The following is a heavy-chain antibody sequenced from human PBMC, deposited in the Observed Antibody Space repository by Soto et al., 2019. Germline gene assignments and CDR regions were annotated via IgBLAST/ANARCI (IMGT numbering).Heavy chain of an antibody. CDR2: INVDGSAT. J-gene: IGHJ4*02. CDR3: ARDRGSYNGIFDH. Sequence: EVQLVESGGGLVQPGGSRRLSCAVSGLTFSSSWMHWVRQAPGKGLVWVSRINVDGSATHYADSVQGRFTISRDNAKNILYLQMTNLSAEDTAVYYCARDRGSYNGIFDHWGQGTLVTVSS. V-gene: IGHV3-74*01. CDR1: GLTFSSSW. D-gene: IGHD2-15*01.